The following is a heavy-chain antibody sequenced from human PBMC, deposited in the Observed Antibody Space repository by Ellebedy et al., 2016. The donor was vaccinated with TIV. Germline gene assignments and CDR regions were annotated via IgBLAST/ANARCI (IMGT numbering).Heavy chain of an antibody. CDR1: GFTFSSYW. Sequence: GESLKISCAASGFTFSSYWMNWVRQAPGKGLEWVSTISSSAYSTHYADSVKGRFTISRDNSKNTLYLQMNSLRGEDTAVYYCAKDLRYTNAWGGAFDIWGRGTMVTVSS. V-gene: IGHV3-23*01. J-gene: IGHJ3*02. CDR3: AKDLRYTNAWGGAFDI. D-gene: IGHD6-19*01. CDR2: ISSSAYST.